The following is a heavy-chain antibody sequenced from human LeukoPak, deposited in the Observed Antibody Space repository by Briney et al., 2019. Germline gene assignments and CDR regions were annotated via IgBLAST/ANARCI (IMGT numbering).Heavy chain of an antibody. Sequence: GRSLRLSCAASGFTFSSYGMHWVRQAPGKGLEWVAVISYDGSNKYYADSVKGRFTISRDNSKSTLYLQMNSLRAEDTAVYYCAKVHDSSGYYASGGNPYFDYWGQGTLVTVSS. D-gene: IGHD3-22*01. CDR3: AKVHDSSGYYASGGNPYFDY. V-gene: IGHV3-30*18. J-gene: IGHJ4*02. CDR1: GFTFSSYG. CDR2: ISYDGSNK.